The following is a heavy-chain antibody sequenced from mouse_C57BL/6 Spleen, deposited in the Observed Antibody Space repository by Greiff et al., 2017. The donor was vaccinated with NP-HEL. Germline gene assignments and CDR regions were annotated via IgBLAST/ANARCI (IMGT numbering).Heavy chain of an antibody. V-gene: IGHV3-6*01. D-gene: IGHD4-1*01. CDR1: GYSITSGYY. CDR3: ARFWDGFAY. Sequence: EVQLVESGPGLVKPSQSLSLTCSVTGYSITSGYYWNWIRQFPGNKLEWMGYISYDGSNNYNPSLKNRISITRDTSKNQFFLKLNSVTTEDTATYYCARFWDGFAYWGQGTLVTVSA. CDR2: ISYDGSN. J-gene: IGHJ3*01.